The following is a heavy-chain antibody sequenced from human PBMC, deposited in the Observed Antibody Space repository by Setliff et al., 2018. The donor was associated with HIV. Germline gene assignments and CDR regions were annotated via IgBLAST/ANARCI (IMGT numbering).Heavy chain of an antibody. Sequence: ASETLSLTCAVSGVSVNNDDDYWGWIRQPPGKGLEWIAIIHQSGTAHKRPSLKSRVTISIDTSENLFSLKLSGVTAADTAMYYCVRPLGRSSSQGWFDPWGQGTLVTSPQ. CDR2: IHQSGTA. CDR3: VRPLGRSSSQGWFDP. J-gene: IGHJ5*02. CDR1: GVSVNNDDDY. V-gene: IGHV4-39*02. D-gene: IGHD6-6*01.